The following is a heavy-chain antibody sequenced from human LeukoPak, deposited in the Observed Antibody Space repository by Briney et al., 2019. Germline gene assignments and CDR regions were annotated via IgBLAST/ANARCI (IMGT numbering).Heavy chain of an antibody. CDR1: GFTFSSYA. CDR2: ISSSSSYR. V-gene: IGHV3-21*01. CDR3: ARNQGEGAFDI. J-gene: IGHJ3*02. D-gene: IGHD1-14*01. Sequence: GGSLRLSCAASGFTFSSYAMSWVRQAPGKGLEWVSSISSSSSYRYYADSVKGRFTISRDNSKNTLYLQMNSLRAEDTAVYYCARNQGEGAFDIWGQGTMVTVS.